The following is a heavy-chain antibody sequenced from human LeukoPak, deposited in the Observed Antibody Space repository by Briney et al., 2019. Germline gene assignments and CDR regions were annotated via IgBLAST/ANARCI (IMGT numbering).Heavy chain of an antibody. V-gene: IGHV4-31*03. J-gene: IGHJ4*02. Sequence: SETLSLTCTVSGXSISSGAYSWSWVRQHPGKGPEWIPYIYYSGNTYYNPSLKRRVTISVDTSKNQFSLKLSSVTAADTAVFYCARTITIFGALGYFDYWGQGTLVTVSS. CDR3: ARTITIFGALGYFDY. D-gene: IGHD3-3*01. CDR2: IYYSGNT. CDR1: GXSISSGAYS.